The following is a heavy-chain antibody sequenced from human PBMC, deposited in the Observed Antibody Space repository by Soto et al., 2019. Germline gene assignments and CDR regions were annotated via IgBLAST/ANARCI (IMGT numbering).Heavy chain of an antibody. V-gene: IGHV3-13*01. CDR1: GFTFSSYD. Sequence: PGGSLRLSCAASGFTFSSYDMHWVRQATGKGLEWVSAIGTAGDTYYPGSVKGRFTISRGNAKNSLYLQMNSLRAGDTAVYYCARWSPLLDAFDIWGQGTMVTVSS. CDR3: ARWSPLLDAFDI. J-gene: IGHJ3*02. CDR2: IGTAGDT. D-gene: IGHD2-15*01.